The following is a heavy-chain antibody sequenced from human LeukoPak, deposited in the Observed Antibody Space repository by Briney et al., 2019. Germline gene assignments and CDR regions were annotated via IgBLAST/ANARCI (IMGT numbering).Heavy chain of an antibody. J-gene: IGHJ6*02. CDR3: AKGGSPTYYYYGMDV. D-gene: IGHD2-15*01. CDR1: GGSFSSYY. V-gene: IGHV4-59*01. Sequence: SETLSLTCTVSGGSFSSYYWSWIRQPPGKGLEWIGYIYYSGSTNYNPSLKSRVTISVDTSKNQFSLKLSSVTAADTAVYYCAKGGSPTYYYYGMDVWGQGTTVTVSS. CDR2: IYYSGST.